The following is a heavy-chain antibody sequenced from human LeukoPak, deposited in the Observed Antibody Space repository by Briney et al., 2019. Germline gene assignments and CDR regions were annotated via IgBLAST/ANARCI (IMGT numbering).Heavy chain of an antibody. CDR1: GLTFNGYW. V-gene: IGHV3-74*03. Sequence: GGSLRLSCAASGLTFNGYWMHWVRQVAGKGLVWVARINGDASNTTYADSVKGRFTISRDNAKNTLYLQMNSLRVDDTAVYYCARAMPHDNWFDPWGQGSLVTVSS. J-gene: IGHJ5*02. D-gene: IGHD2-2*01. CDR2: INGDASNT. CDR3: ARAMPHDNWFDP.